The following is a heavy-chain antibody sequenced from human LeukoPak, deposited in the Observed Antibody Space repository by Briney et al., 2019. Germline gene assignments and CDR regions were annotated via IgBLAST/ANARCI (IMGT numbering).Heavy chain of an antibody. V-gene: IGHV6-1*01. J-gene: IGHJ6*02. Sequence: SQTLSLICAISGDSVSSNSAAWNWIRQSPSRGLEWLGRTYYRSKWYNDYAVSVKSRITINPDTSKNQFSLQLNSVTPEDTAVYYCARGSSLYSPYGSGSYLRRYYYYGMDVWGQGTTVTVSS. CDR3: ARGSSLYSPYGSGSYLRRYYYYGMDV. CDR2: TYYRSKWYN. D-gene: IGHD3-10*01. CDR1: GDSVSSNSAA.